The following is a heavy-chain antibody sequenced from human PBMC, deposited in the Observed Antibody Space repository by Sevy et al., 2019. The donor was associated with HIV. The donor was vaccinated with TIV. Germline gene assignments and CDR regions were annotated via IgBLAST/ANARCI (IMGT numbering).Heavy chain of an antibody. V-gene: IGHV3-30-3*01. Sequence: GGSLRLSCAASGFTFSSYAMHWVRQAPGKGLEWVAVISYDGSNKYYADSVKGRFTISRDNSKNTLYLQMNSLRAEDTAVYYCARDSYSYGNGGWFDPWGQGTLVTVSS. CDR1: GFTFSSYA. D-gene: IGHD5-18*01. J-gene: IGHJ5*02. CDR2: ISYDGSNK. CDR3: ARDSYSYGNGGWFDP.